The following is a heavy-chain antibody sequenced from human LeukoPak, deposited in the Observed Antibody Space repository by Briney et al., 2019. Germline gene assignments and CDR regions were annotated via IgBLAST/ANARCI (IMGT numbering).Heavy chain of an antibody. CDR3: ARDSFYDSSGYYTLDY. CDR2: ISSSGSTI. D-gene: IGHD3-22*01. Sequence: GGSLRLSCAASGFTFSSYEMNWVRQAPGKGLEWVSYISSSGSTIYYADSVKGRFTISRDNSKSTLYLQMNSLRAEDTAVYYCARDSFYDSSGYYTLDYWGQGTLVTVSS. J-gene: IGHJ4*02. V-gene: IGHV3-48*03. CDR1: GFTFSSYE.